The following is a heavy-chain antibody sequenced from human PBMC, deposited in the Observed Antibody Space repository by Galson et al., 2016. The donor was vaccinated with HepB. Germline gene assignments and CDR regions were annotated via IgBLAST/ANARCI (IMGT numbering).Heavy chain of an antibody. J-gene: IGHJ3*02. CDR3: ARDGYSGSLYLGSAFDI. V-gene: IGHV3-48*02. CDR1: GFTFSTYS. CDR2: MSSGSSSI. D-gene: IGHD6-13*01. Sequence: SLRLSCAASGFTFSTYSMNWVRQAPGKGLEWVSYMSSGSSSIYYADSVKGRFTISRDNAKNSLYLQLTSPRDEDTAVYYCARDGYSGSLYLGSAFDIWGQGTVVTVSS.